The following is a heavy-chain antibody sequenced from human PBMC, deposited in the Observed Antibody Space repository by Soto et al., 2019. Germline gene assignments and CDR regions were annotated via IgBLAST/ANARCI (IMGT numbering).Heavy chain of an antibody. V-gene: IGHV3-7*03. CDR2: IKQDGSEK. D-gene: IGHD5-12*01. CDR1: GFTFSSYW. CDR3: AREVSSLVATIWVGSYYYGMDV. Sequence: EVQLVESGGGLVQPGGSLRLSCAASGFTFSSYWMSWVRQAPGKGLEWVANIKQDGSEKYYVDSVKGRFTISRDNAKNSLYLQMNSLRAEDAAVYYCAREVSSLVATIWVGSYYYGMDVWGQGTTVTVSS. J-gene: IGHJ6*02.